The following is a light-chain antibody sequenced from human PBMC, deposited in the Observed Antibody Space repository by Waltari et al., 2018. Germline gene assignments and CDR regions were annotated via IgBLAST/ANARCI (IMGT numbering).Light chain of an antibody. J-gene: IGLJ3*02. CDR1: TGAVTSVYD. V-gene: IGLV7-43*01. Sequence: QTVVTQEPSLTVSPGGTVTLTCASSTGAVTSVYDPHWFQQKPGQAPRPLLSGINNKHPWTPGRISGSLLGGKAALTLSGVQPEDEADYYCLLSIGGAWVFGGGTKLTVL. CDR2: GIN. CDR3: LLSIGGAWV.